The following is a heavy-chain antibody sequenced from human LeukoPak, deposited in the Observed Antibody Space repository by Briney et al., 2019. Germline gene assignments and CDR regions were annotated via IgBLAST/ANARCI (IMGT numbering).Heavy chain of an antibody. J-gene: IGHJ3*02. Sequence: PSETLSLTCTVSGDSISSYYWSWIRQPAGKGLEWIGRIFASGSTNYNPSLKSRVTMSVDTSKNQFSPKLTSVTAADTAVYYCAREYSSSSGKNAFDIWGQGTMVTVSS. CDR2: IFASGST. D-gene: IGHD6-6*01. V-gene: IGHV4-4*07. CDR1: GDSISSYY. CDR3: AREYSSSSGKNAFDI.